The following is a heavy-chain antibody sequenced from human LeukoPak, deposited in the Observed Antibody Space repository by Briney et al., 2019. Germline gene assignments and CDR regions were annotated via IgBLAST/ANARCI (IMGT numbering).Heavy chain of an antibody. V-gene: IGHV3-72*01. J-gene: IGHJ3*02. CDR1: GFTFSDHY. CDR2: TRNKANSYTT. Sequence: GGSLRLSCAASGFTFSDHYMDWVRQAPGKGLEWVGRTRNKANSYTTEYAASVKGRFTISRDDSKNSLYLQMNSLRAEDTAVYYCARDKSNDPFDIWGQGTMVTVSS. CDR3: ARDKSNDPFDI.